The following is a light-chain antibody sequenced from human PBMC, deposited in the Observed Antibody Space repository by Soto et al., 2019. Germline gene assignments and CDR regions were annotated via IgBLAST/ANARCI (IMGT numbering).Light chain of an antibody. CDR3: QQYNNWPPWT. CDR1: QSVSSN. V-gene: IGKV3-15*01. CDR2: GAS. J-gene: IGKJ1*01. Sequence: VMTQSPATLSVSPGERDTLSCRASQSVSSNLAWYQQKPGQAPRLLIYGASTRATGIPARFSGSGSGTEFTLTISSLQSEDFAVYYCQQYNNWPPWTFGQGTKVEIK.